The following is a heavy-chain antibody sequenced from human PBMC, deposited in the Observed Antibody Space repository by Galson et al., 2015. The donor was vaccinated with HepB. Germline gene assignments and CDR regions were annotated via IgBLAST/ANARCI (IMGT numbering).Heavy chain of an antibody. Sequence: SLRLSCAASGFTFSSYDMHWVRQATGKGLEWVSAIGTAGDPYYADSVKGRFTISRDNSKNTLYLQMNSLRAEDTAVYYCARDYYYGSGSYYGFYFDYWGQGTLVTVSS. CDR3: ARDYYYGSGSYYGFYFDY. J-gene: IGHJ4*02. D-gene: IGHD3-10*01. V-gene: IGHV3-13*05. CDR1: GFTFSSYD. CDR2: IGTAGDP.